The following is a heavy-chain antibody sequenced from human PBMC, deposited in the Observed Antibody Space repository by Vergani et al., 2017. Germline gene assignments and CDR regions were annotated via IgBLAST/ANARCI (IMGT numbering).Heavy chain of an antibody. CDR1: GFTFSSYG. J-gene: IGHJ4*02. CDR2: IWYDGSNK. V-gene: IGHV3-33*01. CDR3: ARDVSGCYDG. Sequence: QVQLVESGGGVVQPGSSLRLSCASSGFTFSSYGMHWVRQAPGKGLEWVAVIWYDGSNKYYADSVKGRFTISRDNSKNTLYLQMNSLRAEDTAVYYCARDVSGCYDGGGQGTLVTVSS. D-gene: IGHD1-26*01.